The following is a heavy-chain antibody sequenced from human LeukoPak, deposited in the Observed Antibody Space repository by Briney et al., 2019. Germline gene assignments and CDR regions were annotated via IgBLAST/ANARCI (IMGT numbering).Heavy chain of an antibody. J-gene: IGHJ6*02. CDR2: IKQDGSEK. CDR3: ARDYYAAAGYYYYYYGMDV. D-gene: IGHD6-13*01. V-gene: IGHV3-7*01. CDR1: GFTFSRYW. Sequence: PGGSLRLSCAASGFTFSRYWMNWVRQAPGKGLEWVANIKQDGSEKYYVDSVKGRFTISRDNAKNSLYLQMNSLRAEDTAVYYCARDYYAAAGYYYYYYGMDVWGQGTTVTVSS.